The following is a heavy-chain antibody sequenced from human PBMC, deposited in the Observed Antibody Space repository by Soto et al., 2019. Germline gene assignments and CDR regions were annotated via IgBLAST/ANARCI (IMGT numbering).Heavy chain of an antibody. V-gene: IGHV3-30*18. CDR2: ISYDGSNK. Sequence: QVQLVESGGGVVKPGRSLRLSCAASGFTFSSYGMHWVRQAPGKGLEWVAVISYDGSNKDYADSVKGRFTISRDNSKNTLYLQMNSLRAEDTAVYYCAKDSRYYGSGSYRGGAFDIWGQGTMVTVSS. CDR3: AKDSRYYGSGSYRGGAFDI. CDR1: GFTFSSYG. D-gene: IGHD3-10*01. J-gene: IGHJ3*02.